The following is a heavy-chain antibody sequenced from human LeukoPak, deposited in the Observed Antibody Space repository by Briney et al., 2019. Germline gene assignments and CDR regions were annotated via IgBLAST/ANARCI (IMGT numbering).Heavy chain of an antibody. J-gene: IGHJ4*02. CDR2: IYSGGGT. V-gene: IGHV3-66*01. Sequence: GGSLRLSCAASGFTVRTNYVSWVRQAPGKGLEWVSLIYSGGGTYYADSVKGRFTISRDNSRNTLSLQMNSLRVDDTAVYYCARGFRSVTTWGYFDYWGQGALVTVSS. CDR1: GFTVRTNY. D-gene: IGHD4-17*01. CDR3: ARGFRSVTTWGYFDY.